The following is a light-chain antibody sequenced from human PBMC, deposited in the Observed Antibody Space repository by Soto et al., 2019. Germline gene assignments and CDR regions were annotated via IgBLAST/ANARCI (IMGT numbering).Light chain of an antibody. J-gene: IGKJ2*02. Sequence: DVQLTQSPSSLSASVGDRVTITCRPSQNINTYLNWYQHKPGQAPNLLIYGASTVHSGVPLRFSGSGSGTDFTLTISSLESEDFATYYCQESYSTQCTFGQGTKLGI. CDR3: QESYSTQCT. V-gene: IGKV1-39*01. CDR1: QNINTY. CDR2: GAS.